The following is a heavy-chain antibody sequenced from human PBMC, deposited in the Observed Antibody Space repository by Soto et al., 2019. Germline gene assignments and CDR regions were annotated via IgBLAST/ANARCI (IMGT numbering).Heavy chain of an antibody. CDR2: IHHSGST. CDR1: GYSITSGHY. Sequence: SEALSLTCDVSGYSITSGHYWGWIRQPPGKGLEWIGIIHHSGSTYYNPSLKSRVTISIDTSRNRFSLKLISVTAADTAVYYCARRIEMTTMKTGMDVWGQGTTVTVSS. V-gene: IGHV4-38-2*01. J-gene: IGHJ6*02. CDR3: ARRIEMTTMKTGMDV.